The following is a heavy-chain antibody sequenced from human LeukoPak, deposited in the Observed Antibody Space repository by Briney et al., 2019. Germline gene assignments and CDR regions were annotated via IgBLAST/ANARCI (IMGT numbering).Heavy chain of an antibody. D-gene: IGHD4/OR15-4a*01. V-gene: IGHV3-23*01. CDR1: GFTFSNYA. Sequence: GGSLRLSCAASGFTFSNYAMNWVRPAPGKGLEWVSAINGNGDSTYYADSVKGRLTISRDNSKNTLYLQVNSLRAEDTAVYYCAKGPLTRFDYWGQGTLVTVSS. CDR3: AKGPLTRFDY. CDR2: INGNGDST. J-gene: IGHJ4*02.